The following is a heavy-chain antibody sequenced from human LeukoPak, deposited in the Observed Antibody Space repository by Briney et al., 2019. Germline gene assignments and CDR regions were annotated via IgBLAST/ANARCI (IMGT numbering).Heavy chain of an antibody. CDR3: ARGVRGGLDY. V-gene: IGHV4-59*01. CDR1: GGSISSYY. J-gene: IGHJ4*02. D-gene: IGHD3-16*01. CDR2: IYYSGST. Sequence: SETVSLTCTVSGGSISSYYWSWIRQPPGKGLEWIGYIYYSGSTNYNPSLKSRVTISVDTSKNQFSLKLSSVTAADTAVYYCARGVRGGLDYWGQGTLVTVSS.